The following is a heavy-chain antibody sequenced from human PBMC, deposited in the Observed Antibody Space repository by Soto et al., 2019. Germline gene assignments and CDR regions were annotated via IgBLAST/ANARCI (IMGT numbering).Heavy chain of an antibody. D-gene: IGHD3-10*01. V-gene: IGHV5-10-1*01. J-gene: IGHJ5*02. Sequence: PGESLKISCKGSGYSFTRYWISWVRQMPGKGLEWMGRIDPSDSYTNYGPSFQGHGTMSVDKSTSTAYLQWSSLKASDTAMYYCARMDGLVRGITKNWFDPWGQGTLVTVSS. CDR3: ARMDGLVRGITKNWFDP. CDR1: GYSFTRYW. CDR2: IDPSDSYT.